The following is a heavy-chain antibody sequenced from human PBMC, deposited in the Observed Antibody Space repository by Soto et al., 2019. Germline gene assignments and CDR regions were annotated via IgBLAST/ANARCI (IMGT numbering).Heavy chain of an antibody. D-gene: IGHD3-22*01. CDR1: GGTFSRHA. Sequence: QVQLVQSGAEVRKPGSSVKVSCKASGGTFSRHAISWVRQAPGQGLEWMGGIIPILGTANHAQKFQGRVTIIADESTSTVDMELSSLRYEDTDMYYCARGWGYDSNDYYYAYWGQGTLVIVSS. V-gene: IGHV1-69*01. CDR3: ARGWGYDSNDYYYAY. CDR2: IIPILGTA. J-gene: IGHJ4*02.